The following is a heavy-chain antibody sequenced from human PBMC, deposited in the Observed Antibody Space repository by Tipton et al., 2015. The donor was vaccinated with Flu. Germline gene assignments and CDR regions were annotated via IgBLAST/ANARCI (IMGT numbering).Heavy chain of an antibody. Sequence: SLRLSCAASGFIFSDYAMHWVRQVTGKGLEWMALISYDGSDADYADAVKGRFTISRDNSKNTLYLQMNSLGAEDTAIYYCARDPNAVAALYYFDYWGQGAPVAVSS. CDR2: ISYDGSDA. CDR3: ARDPNAVAALYYFDY. D-gene: IGHD6-19*01. J-gene: IGHJ4*02. V-gene: IGHV3-30*04. CDR1: GFIFSDYA.